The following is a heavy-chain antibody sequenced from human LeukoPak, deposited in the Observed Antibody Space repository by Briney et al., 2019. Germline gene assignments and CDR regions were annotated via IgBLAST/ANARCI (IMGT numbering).Heavy chain of an antibody. Sequence: SETLSLTCTVSGGSISSSNYYWGWIRQPPGKGLEWIGSFYYSGSTYYNPSLKSRVTISVDTSKNQFSLKLSSVTAADTAVYYCARLDGYCSGGSCYSVSFVDPWGQGTLVTVSS. V-gene: IGHV4-39*01. J-gene: IGHJ5*02. CDR1: GGSISSSNYY. CDR3: ARLDGYCSGGSCYSVSFVDP. CDR2: FYYSGST. D-gene: IGHD2-15*01.